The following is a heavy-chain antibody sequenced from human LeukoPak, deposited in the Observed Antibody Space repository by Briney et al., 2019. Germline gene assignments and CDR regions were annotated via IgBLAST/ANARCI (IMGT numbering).Heavy chain of an antibody. Sequence: ASVKVSCKASGYTFSSYGISWVRQAPGQGLEWMGWISTYNGNTNYAQKLQGRVTMTTDTSTSTAYMELRSLRSDDTAVYYCARDTHYDYSNLGVFDYWGQGTLVTVSS. J-gene: IGHJ4*02. CDR3: ARDTHYDYSNLGVFDY. D-gene: IGHD4-11*01. V-gene: IGHV1-18*01. CDR1: GYTFSSYG. CDR2: ISTYNGNT.